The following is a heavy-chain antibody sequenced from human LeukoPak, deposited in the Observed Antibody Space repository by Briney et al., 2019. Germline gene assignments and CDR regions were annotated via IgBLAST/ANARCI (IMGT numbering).Heavy chain of an antibody. J-gene: IGHJ3*02. D-gene: IGHD2-15*01. V-gene: IGHV3-74*01. CDR1: GFTFSNYW. CDR2: INSDGSST. Sequence: PGGSLRLSCAATGFTFSNYWMHWVRQAPGKGLVWVSRINSDGSSTNYADSVKGRFTFSRDNAKNTLSLQMNSLRAEDTAVYYCARTGSGGAFGAFDIWGQGTMVTVSS. CDR3: ARTGSGGAFGAFDI.